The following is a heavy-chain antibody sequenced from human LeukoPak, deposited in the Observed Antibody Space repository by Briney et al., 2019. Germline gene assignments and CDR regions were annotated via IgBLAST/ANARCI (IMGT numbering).Heavy chain of an antibody. CDR1: GGSISSYY. CDR3: ATEYCASSSCRFDS. V-gene: IGHV4-59*01. D-gene: IGHD2-2*01. J-gene: IGHJ4*02. CDR2: IYNSGST. Sequence: PSETLSLTCTVSGGSISSYYWSWIRQPPGEGPEWIGYIYNSGSTNYNPSLKSRVTISLDTSKKQFSLKLTSVTAADTAIYYCATEYCASSSCRFDSWGQGTLVTVSS.